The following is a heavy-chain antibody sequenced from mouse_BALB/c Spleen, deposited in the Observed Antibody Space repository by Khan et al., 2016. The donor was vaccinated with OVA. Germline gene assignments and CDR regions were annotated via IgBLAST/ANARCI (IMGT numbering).Heavy chain of an antibody. CDR3: ARIYGGDFDY. V-gene: IGHV3-2*02. Sequence: EVQLQESGPGLVKPSQSLSLTCTVTGYSITSDYAWNWIRQFPGNKLEWMGYILYSGNTKFNPSLKSRISITRATSNNQFFLQWNSVTIEDTATYYCARIYGGDFDYWGEGTTLTVSS. CDR1: GYSITSDYA. CDR2: ILYSGNT. J-gene: IGHJ2*01. D-gene: IGHD1-1*01.